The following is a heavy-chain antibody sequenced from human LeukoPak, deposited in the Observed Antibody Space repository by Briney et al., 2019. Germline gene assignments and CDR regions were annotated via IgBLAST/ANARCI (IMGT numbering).Heavy chain of an antibody. V-gene: IGHV4-34*01. CDR1: GASFTGYY. CDR3: ARQTGSGLFILP. Sequence: SETLSLTCDVYGASFTGYYWSWIRQYPGKGLEWIGEMNQRGSMNYNPSLKSRVTISVDRSKNQFSLKLSSVTAADTAVYYCARQTGSGLFILPGGQGTLVTVSS. J-gene: IGHJ4*02. CDR2: MNQRGSM. D-gene: IGHD3/OR15-3a*01.